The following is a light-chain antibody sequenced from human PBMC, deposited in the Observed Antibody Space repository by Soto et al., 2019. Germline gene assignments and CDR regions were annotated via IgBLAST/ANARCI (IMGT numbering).Light chain of an antibody. CDR2: EGS. CDR1: QGVNAW. CDR3: QQANSFPLT. Sequence: DTQMSQSPSSVSASVGDRVTITWRASQGVNAWLAWYQKKPGKAPELLIYEGSTLHSGVPSRFSGSGSGTDFTLTISSLQPEEFATYYCQQANSFPLTVGGGPKVEVQ. V-gene: IGKV1-12*01. J-gene: IGKJ4*01.